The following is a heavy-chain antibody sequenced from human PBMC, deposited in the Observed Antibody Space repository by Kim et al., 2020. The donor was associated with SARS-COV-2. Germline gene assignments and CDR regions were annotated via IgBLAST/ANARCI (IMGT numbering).Heavy chain of an antibody. CDR1: GFTFSSYA. V-gene: IGHV3-23*01. J-gene: IGHJ5*02. D-gene: IGHD3-22*01. Sequence: GGSLRLSCAASGFTFSSYAMNWVRQAPGKGLEWVSAISGSGVNIHYADSVKGRFTISRDNSKNTLYLQMNSLRAEDTAVYHCAKDSEKNYYDSSGYPNWFDPWGQGTLVTVSS. CDR2: ISGSGVNI. CDR3: AKDSEKNYYDSSGYPNWFDP.